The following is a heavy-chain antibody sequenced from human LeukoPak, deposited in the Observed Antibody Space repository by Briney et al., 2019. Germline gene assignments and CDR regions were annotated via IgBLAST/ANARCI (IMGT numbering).Heavy chain of an antibody. Sequence: PSETLSLTCTVSGGSISSYYWSWIRQPPGKGLEWIGYIYYSGSTNYNPSLKSRVTISVDTSKNQFSLKLSSVTAADTAVYYCARVAYSGYDYYFDYWGRGTLVTVSS. CDR1: GGSISSYY. J-gene: IGHJ4*02. CDR3: ARVAYSGYDYYFDY. V-gene: IGHV4-59*01. D-gene: IGHD5-12*01. CDR2: IYYSGST.